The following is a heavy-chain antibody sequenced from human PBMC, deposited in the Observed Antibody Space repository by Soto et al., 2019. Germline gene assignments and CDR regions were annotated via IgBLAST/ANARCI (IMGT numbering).Heavy chain of an antibody. CDR2: IYYSGST. CDR3: ARYEEKKYYYDSSGYYGYYGMDV. CDR1: GGSISSYY. Sequence: SETLSLTCTVSGGSISSYYWSWIRQPPGKGLEWIGYIYYSGSTNYNPSLKSRVTISVDTSKNQFSLKLSSVTAADTAVYYCARYEEKKYYYDSSGYYGYYGMDVWGQGTTVTVS. J-gene: IGHJ6*02. D-gene: IGHD3-22*01. V-gene: IGHV4-59*01.